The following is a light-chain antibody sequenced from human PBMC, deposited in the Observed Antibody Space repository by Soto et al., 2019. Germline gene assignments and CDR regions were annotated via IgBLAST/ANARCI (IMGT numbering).Light chain of an antibody. V-gene: IGKV3-11*01. Sequence: EILLTQSPATLSSSPGERATLSCRASQSVGNYLAWYQHKPGQAPRLLIYDASSMAPGIPARFSGSGSGTDFTITISSLEAEDSADYYCRQRSNWPSITFGQGTRLEIK. J-gene: IGKJ5*01. CDR3: RQRSNWPSIT. CDR1: QSVGNY. CDR2: DAS.